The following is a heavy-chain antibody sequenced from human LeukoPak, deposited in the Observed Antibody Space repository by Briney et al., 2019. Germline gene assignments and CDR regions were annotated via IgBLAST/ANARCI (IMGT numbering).Heavy chain of an antibody. CDR2: IYTSGST. CDR1: GGSISSGSYY. D-gene: IGHD1-7*01. CDR3: ARDNPGTTYYYYYMDV. V-gene: IGHV4-61*02. J-gene: IGHJ6*03. Sequence: SETLSLTCTVSGGSISSGSYYWSWVRQPAGKGLEWIGRIYTSGSTNYNPSLKSRVTISVDTSKNQFSLKLSSVTAADTAVYYCARDNPGTTYYYYYMDVWGKGTTVTVSS.